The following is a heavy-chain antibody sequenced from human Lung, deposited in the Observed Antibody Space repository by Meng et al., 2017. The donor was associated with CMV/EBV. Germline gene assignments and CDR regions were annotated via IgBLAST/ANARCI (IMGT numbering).Heavy chain of an antibody. J-gene: IGHJ6*01. CDR2: INHSGST. D-gene: IGHD6-25*01. CDR1: DGSFSVYY. Sequence: SXTXSLXCAVHDGSFSVYYWSWIRQPPGKGLEWIGEINHSGSTNYNPSLKSRVAMSVDTSKNQLSLRLNSVTAADTAVYYCAREGSGSSRFGYYGMDVWGPGNTV. V-gene: IGHV4-34*01. CDR3: AREGSGSSRFGYYGMDV.